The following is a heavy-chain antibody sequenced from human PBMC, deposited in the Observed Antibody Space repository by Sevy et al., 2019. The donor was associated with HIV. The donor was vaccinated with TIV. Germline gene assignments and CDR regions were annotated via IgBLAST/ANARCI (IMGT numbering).Heavy chain of an antibody. V-gene: IGHV3-23*01. CDR3: AKGFCSGPTCPRDYYYYGMDV. CDR1: EFTFSSYA. D-gene: IGHD2-15*01. Sequence: GGYLRLSCSASEFTFSSYAMSWVRQAPGKGLEWVSSISGSGRFTYYADFVEGRFIISRDNSKNTLSVQTNSLRAEETAVYYCAKGFCSGPTCPRDYYYYGMDVWGQGTTVTVSS. CDR2: ISGSGRFT. J-gene: IGHJ6*02.